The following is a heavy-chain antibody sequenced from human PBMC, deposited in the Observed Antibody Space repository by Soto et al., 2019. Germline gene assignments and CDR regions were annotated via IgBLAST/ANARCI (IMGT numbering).Heavy chain of an antibody. CDR3: ARQGNGAEGFDY. Sequence: EVQLVQSGAEVKKPGESLTISCKGTGYYFPSYWIGWVRQMPGKGLEWMGIFYPGDSDTRYSPSFQGQVTISADRSIITAYMKWSSLKPSDTAMYYCARQGNGAEGFDYWGQGTLVTVSS. CDR1: GYYFPSYW. J-gene: IGHJ4*02. D-gene: IGHD4-17*01. CDR2: FYPGDSDT. V-gene: IGHV5-51*01.